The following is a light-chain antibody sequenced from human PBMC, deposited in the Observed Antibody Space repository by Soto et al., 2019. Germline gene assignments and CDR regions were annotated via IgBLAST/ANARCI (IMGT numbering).Light chain of an antibody. J-gene: IGKJ5*01. CDR2: AAS. CDR3: QKYKYWRPIT. Sequence: EMGLTHRQGTLSWYRVERGSLCFMNIQSLNNYYLAWYQLKPVQAPRLLIYAASSRATGIPDRFSGSGSGTDFSLTIRGLKPEDFAVYDCQKYKYWRPITCGQGTRLEIK. V-gene: IGKV3D-20*02. CDR1: QSLNNYY.